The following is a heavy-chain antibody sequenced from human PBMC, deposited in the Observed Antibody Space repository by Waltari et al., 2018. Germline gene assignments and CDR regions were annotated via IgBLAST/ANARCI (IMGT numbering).Heavy chain of an antibody. V-gene: IGHV1-8*03. Sequence: QVQLVQSGAEVKKPGASVQVSCKASGYTFTSYDITWVRQATGQGLEWMGWMNPNSGNTGYAQKFQGRVTITRNTSISTAYMELSSLRSEDTAVYYCARNGWELLGFDPWGQGTLVTVSS. D-gene: IGHD1-26*01. CDR1: GYTFTSYD. CDR2: MNPNSGNT. J-gene: IGHJ5*02. CDR3: ARNGWELLGFDP.